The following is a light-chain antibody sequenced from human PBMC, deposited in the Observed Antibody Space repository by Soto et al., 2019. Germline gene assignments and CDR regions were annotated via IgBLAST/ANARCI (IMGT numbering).Light chain of an antibody. CDR2: GAS. CDR1: QSVSSSY. Sequence: EIVLSKSPGTLSLSPGERATLSCTASQSVSSSYLAWYQQKPGQAPRLLIYGASSRATGIPDRFSGSGSGTDFTLTISRLEPEDFAVYYCQQYGSSSWTFGQGTMVDIK. J-gene: IGKJ1*01. V-gene: IGKV3-20*01. CDR3: QQYGSSSWT.